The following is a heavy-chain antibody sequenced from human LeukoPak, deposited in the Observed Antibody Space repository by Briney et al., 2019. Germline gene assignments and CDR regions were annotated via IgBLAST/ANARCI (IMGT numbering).Heavy chain of an antibody. CDR2: IKHDGSEK. CDR3: ARHKSDWLSTGSPMDV. Sequence: GGSLRLSCVASGFTFSYYWMTWVRQAPGRGLEWVANIKHDGSEKYYVDSVKGRFTISRDNARNSLYLQINSLRPEDTAVYYCARHKSDWLSTGSPMDVWGQGTTVTVSS. CDR1: GFTFSYYW. J-gene: IGHJ6*02. D-gene: IGHD3-9*01. V-gene: IGHV3-7*04.